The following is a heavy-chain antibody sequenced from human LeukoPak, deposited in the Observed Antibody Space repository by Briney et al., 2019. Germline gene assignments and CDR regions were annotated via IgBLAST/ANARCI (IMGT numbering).Heavy chain of an antibody. CDR3: AKDSTAYSSDWYFDH. CDR2: MSYDENVK. Sequence: GGSLRLSCAASGFTFSSYDMHWVRQAPGKGLEWVAVMSYDENVKFYADPVKGRFTISRDNSKNTLYLQMNSLRADDTAVYYCAKDSTAYSSDWYFDHWGQGTLVTVSS. CDR1: GFTFSSYD. J-gene: IGHJ4*02. V-gene: IGHV3-30*18. D-gene: IGHD6-19*01.